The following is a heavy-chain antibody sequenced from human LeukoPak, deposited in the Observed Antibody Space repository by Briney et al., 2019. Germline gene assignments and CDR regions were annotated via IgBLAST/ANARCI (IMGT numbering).Heavy chain of an antibody. V-gene: IGHV3-21*01. CDR1: GFTLSTSS. CDR3: AREGGFCFGDTCRFFDF. CDR2: ISSSRSYI. Sequence: GGSLRLSCAYSGFTLSTSSLKRVRQAPGKGMEWVSSISSSRSYIYYADSVKGRFTISRDNAKNSLYLQMNSLGAEDTAVYYCAREGGFCFGDTCRFFDFWGQGTLVTVSS. J-gene: IGHJ4*02. D-gene: IGHD2-15*01.